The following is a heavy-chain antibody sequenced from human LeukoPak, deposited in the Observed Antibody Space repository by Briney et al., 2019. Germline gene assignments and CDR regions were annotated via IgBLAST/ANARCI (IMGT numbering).Heavy chain of an antibody. J-gene: IGHJ6*02. CDR2: IYSGGST. CDR3: ARDRPPSTGDPFSYYYGMDV. CDR1: GFTVSSNY. V-gene: IGHV3-53*01. Sequence: GGSLRLSCAASGFTVSSNYMSWVRQAPGKGLEWVSVIYSGGSTYYADSVKGRFTISRDNSKNTLYLQMNSLRAEDTAVYYCARDRPPSTGDPFSYYYGMDVWGQGTTVTVSS. D-gene: IGHD2-21*02.